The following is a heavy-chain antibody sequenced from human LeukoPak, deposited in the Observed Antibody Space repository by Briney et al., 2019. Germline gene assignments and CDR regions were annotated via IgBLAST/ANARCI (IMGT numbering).Heavy chain of an antibody. CDR2: IIPIFGTA. J-gene: IGHJ6*04. CDR3: ARAVVVAATLRGMDV. CDR1: GGTFSSYA. D-gene: IGHD2-15*01. V-gene: IGHV1-69*01. Sequence: SVKVSCKASGGTFSSYAISWVRHAPGQGLAWMGGIIPIFGTANYAQKFQGRVTITADESTSTAYMELSSLRSEDTAVYYCARAVVVAATLRGMDVWGKGTTVTVSS.